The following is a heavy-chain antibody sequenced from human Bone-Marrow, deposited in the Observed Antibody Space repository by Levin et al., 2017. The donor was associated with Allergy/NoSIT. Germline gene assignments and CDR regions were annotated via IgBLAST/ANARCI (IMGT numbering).Heavy chain of an antibody. CDR1: GFTVSHHY. J-gene: IGHJ3*02. V-gene: IGHV3-66*01. D-gene: IGHD3-9*01. Sequence: GESLKISCAASGFTVSHHYMTWVRQAPGKGLESVSVIYSGGSTFHADSVKGRFTLSRDNSKNTLYLQMNSLRVEDTAVYYCARKFFYYDILTAKYKRRNDGFGTWGQGTMVTVSS. CDR3: ARKFFYYDILTAKYKRRNDGFGT. CDR2: IYSGGST.